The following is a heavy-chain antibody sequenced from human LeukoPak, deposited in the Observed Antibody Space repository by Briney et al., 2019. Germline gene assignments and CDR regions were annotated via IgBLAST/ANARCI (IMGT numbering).Heavy chain of an antibody. V-gene: IGHV3-33*06. D-gene: IGHD2-2*01. CDR1: GLTFSSYG. CDR2: IWYDGSNK. J-gene: IGHJ4*02. CDR3: AKEGGYCSSSSCSDYFDY. Sequence: GGSLRLSCAASGLTFSSYGMHWVRQAPGKGLEWVAVIWYDGSNKYYADSVKGRFTISRDNSKNTLYLQVNSLRADDTAVYYCAKEGGYCSSSSCSDYFDYWGQGSLVTVSS.